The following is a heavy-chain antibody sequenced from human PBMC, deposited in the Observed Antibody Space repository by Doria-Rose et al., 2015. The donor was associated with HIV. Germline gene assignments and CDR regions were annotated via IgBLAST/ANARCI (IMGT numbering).Heavy chain of an antibody. CDR1: GFSFESYA. V-gene: IGHV3-9*01. D-gene: IGHD3-3*01. J-gene: IGHJ6*03. CDR2: ISWDSGAK. CDR3: AKAPIIGPKYYFYMDV. Sequence: VQLQESGGGLVQPGRSLRLSCVGSGFSFESYAMHWVRLAPGKGLEWVAGISWDSGAKGNADSVECRFTITRDNARKSVYLEMRSLRPEDTAFYYRAKAPIIGPKYYFYMDVWGKGTSVTVSS.